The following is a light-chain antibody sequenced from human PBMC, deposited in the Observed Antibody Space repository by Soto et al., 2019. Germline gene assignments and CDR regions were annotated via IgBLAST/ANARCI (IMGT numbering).Light chain of an antibody. V-gene: IGKV1-39*01. CDR1: ESISSY. J-gene: IGKJ1*01. CDR3: QQTYSMWT. CDR2: AAS. Sequence: DIQMTQSPSSVSGSVGDRVTITCRASESISSYLHWFQQKPGKAPKLLIYAASSLQSGVPSRFSGSGSGTDFILTISSLQPEDFATYYCQQTYSMWTFGQGTKVDIK.